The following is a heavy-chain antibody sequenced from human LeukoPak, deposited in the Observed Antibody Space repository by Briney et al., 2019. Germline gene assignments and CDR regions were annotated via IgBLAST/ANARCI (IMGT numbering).Heavy chain of an antibody. Sequence: PSETLSLTCTVSGASLSGYYWTWIRQHPGKGLEWIGYIYYSGSTYYNPSLKSRVNISVDTSKNQFSLRLNSVTAADTAVYYCTRDGPRSSGYPDTWGQGTRVTVSS. CDR2: IYYSGST. CDR3: TRDGPRSSGYPDT. D-gene: IGHD3-22*01. CDR1: GASLSGYY. J-gene: IGHJ5*02. V-gene: IGHV4-31*03.